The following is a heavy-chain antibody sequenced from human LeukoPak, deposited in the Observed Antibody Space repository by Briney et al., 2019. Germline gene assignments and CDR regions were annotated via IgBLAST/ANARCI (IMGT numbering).Heavy chain of an antibody. D-gene: IGHD2-8*01. J-gene: IGHJ4*02. V-gene: IGHV3-74*01. CDR2: INSDGTGT. CDR1: GFTFSSHW. Sequence: PGGSLRLSCAASGFTFSSHWMHWVRQAPGKGLVWVSRINSDGTGTIYADSVKGRLTISRDNAKNTLDLQMNSLRVEDTAVYYCARGEKSWINGFDLWGQGTLVTVSS. CDR3: ARGEKSWINGFDL.